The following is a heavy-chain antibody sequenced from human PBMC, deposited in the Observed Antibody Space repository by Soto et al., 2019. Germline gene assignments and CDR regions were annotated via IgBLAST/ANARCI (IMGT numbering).Heavy chain of an antibody. D-gene: IGHD1-26*01. J-gene: IGHJ4*02. V-gene: IGHV3-7*05. CDR2: IKEDGSNK. CDR3: ARGMSYHIY. Sequence: GGSLRLSCAASGFTFSSYWMSWVRQAPGKGLEWVANIKEDGSNKYYVDSVKGRFTISRDNDKNSLYLQMNSLRAEDTAVYYCARGMSYHIYWGQGTLVTVSS. CDR1: GFTFSSYW.